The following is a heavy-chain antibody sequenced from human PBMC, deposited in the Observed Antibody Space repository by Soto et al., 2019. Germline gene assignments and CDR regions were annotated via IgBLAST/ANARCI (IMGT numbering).Heavy chain of an antibody. CDR3: ARGHVNCSGGSCSTFDY. CDR2: INHSGST. Sequence: QVQLQQWGAGLLKPSETLSLTCAVYGGSFSGYYWSWIRQPPGKGLEWIGEINHSGSTNYNPSLKSRVTISVDTSKNQFSLKLSSVTAADTAVYYCARGHVNCSGGSCSTFDYWGQGTLVTVSS. D-gene: IGHD2-15*01. CDR1: GGSFSGYY. V-gene: IGHV4-34*01. J-gene: IGHJ4*02.